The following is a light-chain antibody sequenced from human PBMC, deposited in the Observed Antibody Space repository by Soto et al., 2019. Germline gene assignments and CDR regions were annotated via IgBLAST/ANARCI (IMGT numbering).Light chain of an antibody. CDR1: QSISSY. J-gene: IGKJ5*01. V-gene: IGKV1-39*01. CDR3: QQSYSTLIT. CDR2: AAS. Sequence: DIQMTQSPSSLSASVGDGVTITCRASQSISSYLNWYQQKPGKAPKLLIYAASSLQSGVPPRFSGSGSGTDFTLTISSLQPEDFATYYCQQSYSTLITFGQGTRLEI.